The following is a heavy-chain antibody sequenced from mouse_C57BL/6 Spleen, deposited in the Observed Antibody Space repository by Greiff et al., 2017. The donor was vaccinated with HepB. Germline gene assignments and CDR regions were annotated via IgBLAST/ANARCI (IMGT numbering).Heavy chain of an antibody. Sequence: QVQLQQSGAELVRPGASVTLSCKASGYTFTDYEMHWVKQTPVHGLEWIGAIDPETGGTAYNQKFKGKAILTADKSSSTAYMELRSLTSEDSAVYYCTCSAYGNAWFAYWGQGTLVTVSA. CDR1: GYTFTDYE. D-gene: IGHD2-1*01. J-gene: IGHJ3*01. CDR3: TCSAYGNAWFAY. V-gene: IGHV1-15*01. CDR2: IDPETGGT.